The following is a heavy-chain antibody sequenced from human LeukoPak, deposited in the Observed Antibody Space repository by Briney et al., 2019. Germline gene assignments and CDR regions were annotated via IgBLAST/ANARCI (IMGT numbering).Heavy chain of an antibody. CDR1: GFIFHNFA. Sequence: GGSLRLSCVASGFIFHNFAMHWVRQAPGQGLEWVAAISYDERTKYYADSVKGRFTISRDNSKNTLYLQVNSLRAEDTAVYYCARVYYDFWSGYYFWSQGTLVTVSS. CDR3: ARVYYDFWSGYYF. V-gene: IGHV3-30*04. CDR2: ISYDERTK. D-gene: IGHD3-3*01. J-gene: IGHJ4*02.